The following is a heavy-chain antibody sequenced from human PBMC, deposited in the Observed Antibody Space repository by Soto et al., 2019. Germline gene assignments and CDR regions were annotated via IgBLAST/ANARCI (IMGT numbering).Heavy chain of an antibody. V-gene: IGHV2-5*02. Sequence: QITLKESGPTLVKPTQTLTLPCTFSGFSLTTRGVGVGWIRQPQGKALEFLPLIYWVDNKRYSPSLQSRLSITKDTSKNQVVLTMTNVDPVDTATYYCAHIPNYYQYDWFDPWGQGTLVSVSS. CDR1: GFSLTTRGVG. J-gene: IGHJ5*02. CDR3: AHIPNYYQYDWFDP. D-gene: IGHD3-16*01. CDR2: IYWVDNK.